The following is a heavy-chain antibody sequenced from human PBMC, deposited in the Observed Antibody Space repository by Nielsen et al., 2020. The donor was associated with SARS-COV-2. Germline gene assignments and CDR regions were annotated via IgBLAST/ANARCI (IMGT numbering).Heavy chain of an antibody. V-gene: IGHV3-30-3*01. CDR1: GFTFSSYA. D-gene: IGHD5-12*01. J-gene: IGHJ6*02. CDR3: ARDQVVATINYYYVMDV. CDR2: ISYDGSNK. Sequence: GGSLRLSCAASGFTFSSYAMHWVRQAPGKGLEWVAVISYDGSNKYYADSVKGRFTISRDNSKNTLYLQMNSLRAEDTAVYYCARDQVVATINYYYVMDVLGQGTTVTVSS.